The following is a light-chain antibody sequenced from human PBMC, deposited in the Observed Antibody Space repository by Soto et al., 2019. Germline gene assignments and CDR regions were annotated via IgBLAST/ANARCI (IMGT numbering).Light chain of an antibody. J-gene: IGLJ1*01. CDR1: SSDIGTYNY. Sequence: QSALTQPRSVSGSPGQSVTISCTGTSSDIGTYNYVSWYQQHPGKAPKLMIYDVNKRPSGVPDRFSGSKSANTASLTISGLQAEDEADYYCCSYAGSYTFVFGTGTKVTVL. V-gene: IGLV2-11*01. CDR3: CSYAGSYTFV. CDR2: DVN.